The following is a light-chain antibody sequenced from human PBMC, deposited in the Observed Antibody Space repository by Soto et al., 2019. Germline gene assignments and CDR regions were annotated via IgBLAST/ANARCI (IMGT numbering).Light chain of an antibody. CDR2: DAS. Sequence: TQSPGTLSLSPGECVGPAGRSSQSASTFLAWYQQKPGQAPKLLFYDASTLQSGVPSRFSASGSGTEFALTISGLQPDDFAVYYCQQYNRYAVTFGQGTKVDIK. CDR1: QSASTF. CDR3: QQYNRYAVT. J-gene: IGKJ1*01. V-gene: IGKV1-5*01.